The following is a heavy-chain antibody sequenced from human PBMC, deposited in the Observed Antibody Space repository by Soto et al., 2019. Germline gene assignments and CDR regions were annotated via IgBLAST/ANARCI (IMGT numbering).Heavy chain of an antibody. D-gene: IGHD5-12*01. Sequence: GGSLRLSCAASGFTFSSYAMSWVRQAPGKGLEWVSAISGSGGSTYYADSVKGRFTISRDNSKNTLYLQMNSLRAEDTAVYYCAKYGGYDRNPPRYYXMDVWGKRTTVTVSS. CDR1: GFTFSSYA. CDR2: ISGSGGST. CDR3: AKYGGYDRNPPRYYXMDV. J-gene: IGHJ6*03. V-gene: IGHV3-23*01.